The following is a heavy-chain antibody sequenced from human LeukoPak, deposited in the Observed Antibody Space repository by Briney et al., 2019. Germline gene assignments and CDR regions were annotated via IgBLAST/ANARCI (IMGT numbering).Heavy chain of an antibody. Sequence: GGSLRLSCAASGFTFSSDAMSWVRQAPGKGLEWVSAISGSGGSTYYADSVKGRFTISRDNSKNTLYLQMNSLRAEDTAVYYCASGLNKAAGEEVRDYWGQGTLVTVSS. D-gene: IGHD6-13*01. CDR2: ISGSGGST. CDR3: ASGLNKAAGEEVRDY. V-gene: IGHV3-23*01. J-gene: IGHJ4*02. CDR1: GFTFSSDA.